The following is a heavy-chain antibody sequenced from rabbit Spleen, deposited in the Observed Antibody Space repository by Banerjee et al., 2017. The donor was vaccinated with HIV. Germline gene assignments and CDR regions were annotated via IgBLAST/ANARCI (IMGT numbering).Heavy chain of an antibody. CDR2: IDSGSSGFT. J-gene: IGHJ6*01. CDR1: GVSFSSSSY. V-gene: IGHV1S40*01. CDR3: ARDVDTIYFRFSL. D-gene: IGHD1-1*01. Sequence: QSLEESGGDLVKPGASLTLTCTASGVSFSSSSYMCWVRQAPGKGLEWIACIDSGSSGFTYFATWAKGRFTCSKTSSTTVTLQMTRLTAADTATYFCARDVDTIYFRFSLWGPGTLVTVS.